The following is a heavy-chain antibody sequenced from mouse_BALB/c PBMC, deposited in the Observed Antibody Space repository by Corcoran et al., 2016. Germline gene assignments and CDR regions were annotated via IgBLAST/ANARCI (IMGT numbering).Heavy chain of an antibody. CDR2: INTYTGEP. Sequence: QIQLVQSGPELKKPGETVKISCKASGYTFTNYGMNWVKQAPGKGLKWMGWINTYTGEPTYADDFKGRLSFSLETSASTAYLQINNLKNEDMATYFCAVYYGSSFAYWGQGTLVTVSA. V-gene: IGHV9-1*02. CDR1: GYTFTNYG. CDR3: AVYYGSSFAY. J-gene: IGHJ3*01. D-gene: IGHD1-1*01.